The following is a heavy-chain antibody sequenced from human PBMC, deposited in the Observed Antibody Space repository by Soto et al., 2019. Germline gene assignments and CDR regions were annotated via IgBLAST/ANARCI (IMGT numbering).Heavy chain of an antibody. D-gene: IGHD3-16*01. J-gene: IGHJ3*02. Sequence: SVSNAWMNWVRQAPGKGLEWVGRIKSKTDGGTTDYAAPVKGRFTISRDDSKNTLYLQMNSLKTEDTAVYYCTTGPITLGGEEAFDIWGKGTMVTAFS. CDR3: TTGPITLGGEEAFDI. CDR1: SVSNAW. V-gene: IGHV3-15*07. CDR2: IKSKTDGGTT.